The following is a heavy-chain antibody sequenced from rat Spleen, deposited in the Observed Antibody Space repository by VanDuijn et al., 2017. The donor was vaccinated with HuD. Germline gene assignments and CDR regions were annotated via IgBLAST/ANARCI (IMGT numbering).Heavy chain of an antibody. CDR3: ARPGSSLGFDY. CDR1: GFSFGDYA. CDR2: ISTSGGST. J-gene: IGHJ2*01. Sequence: EVELVESGGGLVQPGRSLKFSCAASGFSFGDYAMAWVRQAPKKGLEWVATISTSGGSTYYRDSVKGRFTISRDNAKNTLYLQLDSLRSEDTATYYCARPGSSLGFDYWGQGVMVTVSS. D-gene: IGHD5-1*01. V-gene: IGHV5S13*01.